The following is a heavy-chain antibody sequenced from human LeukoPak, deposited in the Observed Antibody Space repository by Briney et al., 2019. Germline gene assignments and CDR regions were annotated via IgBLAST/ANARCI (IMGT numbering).Heavy chain of an antibody. CDR2: IYYSGST. D-gene: IGHD2-21*02. CDR3: ARDPDSTGYFDY. J-gene: IGHJ4*02. V-gene: IGHV4-30-4*08. CDR1: GGSISSGDYY. Sequence: SQTLSLTCTVSGGSISSGDYYWSWIRQPPGKGLEWIGYIYYSGSTYYNPSLKSRDTISVDTSKNQFSLKLSSVTAADTAVYYCARDPDSTGYFDYWGQGTLVTVSS.